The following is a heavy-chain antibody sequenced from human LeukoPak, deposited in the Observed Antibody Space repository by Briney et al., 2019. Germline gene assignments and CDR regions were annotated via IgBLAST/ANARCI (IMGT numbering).Heavy chain of an antibody. CDR1: GFSFSNYA. V-gene: IGHV3-30*04. D-gene: IGHD3-10*01. Sequence: PGGSLRLSCAASGFSFSNYATHWVRRAPGKGLEWVAVISYDGSNKYYADSVKGRFTISRDNSKNTLYLQVNSLRGEDTAVYYCARDHYYGSGSYTAFDFWGQGALVTVSS. CDR2: ISYDGSNK. CDR3: ARDHYYGSGSYTAFDF. J-gene: IGHJ4*02.